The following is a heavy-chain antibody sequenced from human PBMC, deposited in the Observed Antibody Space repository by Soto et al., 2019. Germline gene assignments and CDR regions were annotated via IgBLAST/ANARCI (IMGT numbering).Heavy chain of an antibody. J-gene: IGHJ3*02. D-gene: IGHD3-10*01. V-gene: IGHV1-69*13. Sequence: SVKVSCKASGGTFSSYAISWVRQAPGQGLECMGGIIPIFGTRNYAQKFQGRVTISADESTSTAYMELSSLRSEDTAVYYCARAANYYGSGSYSAFDIWGQGTMVTVSS. CDR2: IIPIFGTR. CDR3: ARAANYYGSGSYSAFDI. CDR1: GGTFSSYA.